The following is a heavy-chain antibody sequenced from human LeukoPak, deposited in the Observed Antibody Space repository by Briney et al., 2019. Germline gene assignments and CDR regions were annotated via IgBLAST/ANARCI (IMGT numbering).Heavy chain of an antibody. D-gene: IGHD2-15*01. J-gene: IGHJ6*03. CDR2: ISSSSSTI. CDR1: GFTFSSYE. V-gene: IGHV3-48*01. CDR3: ASTLPDGYYYYYYYMDV. Sequence: PGGSLRLSCAASGFTFSSYEMNWVRQAPGKGLEWVSYISSSSSTIYYADSVKGRFTISRDNAKNSLYLQMNSLRAEDTAVYYCASTLPDGYYYYYYYMDVWGKGTTVTVSS.